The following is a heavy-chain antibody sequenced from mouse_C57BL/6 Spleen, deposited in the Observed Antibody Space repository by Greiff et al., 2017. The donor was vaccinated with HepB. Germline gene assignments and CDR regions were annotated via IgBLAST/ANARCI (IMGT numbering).Heavy chain of an antibody. J-gene: IGHJ3*01. CDR2: FTMYSDAT. CDR3: AIDTTVDHFAY. CDR1: YFAFMASA. D-gene: IGHD1-1*01. V-gene: IGHV1-49*01. Sequence: LQQSGAELVRPGASVKLSCKDSYFAFMASAMHWVKHRPGHGLEWIGSFTMYSDATEYSENFKGKATLTANTSSSTAYMELSSLPSEDSSVYYCAIDTTVDHFAYWVKVTLVTVSA.